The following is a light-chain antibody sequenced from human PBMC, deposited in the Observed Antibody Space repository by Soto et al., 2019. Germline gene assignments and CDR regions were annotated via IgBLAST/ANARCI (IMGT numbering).Light chain of an antibody. CDR2: DAS. J-gene: IGKJ1*01. Sequence: ENKLNESPSTLSATIGDRVTITCRASQTISTWMAWYQQKPGKAPKLLVYDASTLQSGVASRFSGSGSGTEFTLTISSLQPDDFATYYCQQYNSYPWTFGQGTK. V-gene: IGKV1-5*01. CDR1: QTISTW. CDR3: QQYNSYPWT.